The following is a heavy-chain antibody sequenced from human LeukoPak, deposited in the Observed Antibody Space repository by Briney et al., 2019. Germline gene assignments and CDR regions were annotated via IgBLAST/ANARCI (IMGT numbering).Heavy chain of an antibody. J-gene: IGHJ4*02. CDR2: ISGSGDNT. V-gene: IGHV3-23*01. D-gene: IGHD3-22*01. CDR1: GFTFSSYA. Sequence: GGSLRLSCAASGFTFSSYAMSWVRQAPGKGLEWVSGISGSGDNTYYANSVKGRFTISRDNSKNTLYVQVNSLGTEDTAAYYCAKGSYYDSSGFFYFDYWGQGTLVTVSS. CDR3: AKGSYYDSSGFFYFDY.